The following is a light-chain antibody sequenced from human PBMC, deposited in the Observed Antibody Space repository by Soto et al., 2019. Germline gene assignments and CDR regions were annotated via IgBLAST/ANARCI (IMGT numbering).Light chain of an antibody. Sequence: EIVMTQSPVTLSVSPGERATLSCRASQSVSSNLAWYPQKPGQGPRLLIHAASTRATGIPARFSGSGSGTEFTLTITGLQSDAFAVYYCEQYYNCPRTFGQGTKVEI. CDR1: QSVSSN. CDR2: AAS. V-gene: IGKV3-15*01. J-gene: IGKJ1*01. CDR3: EQYYNCPRT.